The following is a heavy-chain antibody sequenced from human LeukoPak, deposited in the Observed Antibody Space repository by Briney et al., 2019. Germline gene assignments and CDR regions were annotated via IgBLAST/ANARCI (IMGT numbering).Heavy chain of an antibody. Sequence: GRSLRLSCAASGFTFDDYAMHWVRQAPGKGLERVSGISWNSGSIGYADSVKGRFTISRDNAKNSLYLQMNSLRAEDMALYYCAKDGYSSSWYSIDYWGQGTLVTVSS. CDR2: ISWNSGSI. CDR3: AKDGYSSSWYSIDY. CDR1: GFTFDDYA. D-gene: IGHD6-13*01. J-gene: IGHJ4*02. V-gene: IGHV3-9*03.